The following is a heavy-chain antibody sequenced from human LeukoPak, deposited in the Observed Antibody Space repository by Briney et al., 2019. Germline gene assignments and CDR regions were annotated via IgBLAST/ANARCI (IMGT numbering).Heavy chain of an antibody. CDR3: GKTPNK. V-gene: IGHV3-23*01. Sequence: PGGSLRLSFAASGFTFSSYAMSCGRQAPGKGLGWVSAISGSGGSSYYADSVKGRFTISRDNSKDTLYLQMNSLRAEDTAVYYCGKTPNKWGQGTLVTVSS. CDR2: ISGSGGSS. CDR1: GFTFSSYA. J-gene: IGHJ4*02. D-gene: IGHD2-15*01.